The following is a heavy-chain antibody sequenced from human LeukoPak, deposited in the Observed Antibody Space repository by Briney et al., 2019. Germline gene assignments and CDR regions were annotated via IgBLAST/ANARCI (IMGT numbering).Heavy chain of an antibody. CDR3: ARVEPPHMVLWFGELPDAFDI. CDR2: IKQDGSEK. D-gene: IGHD3-10*01. J-gene: IGHJ3*02. V-gene: IGHV3-7*01. Sequence: GGSLRLSCAASGFTFSSYWMSWVRQAPGKGLEWVANIKQDGSEKYYVDSVKGRFTISRDNAKNSLYLQMNSLRAEDTAVYYCARVEPPHMVLWFGELPDAFDIWGQGTMVTVSS. CDR1: GFTFSSYW.